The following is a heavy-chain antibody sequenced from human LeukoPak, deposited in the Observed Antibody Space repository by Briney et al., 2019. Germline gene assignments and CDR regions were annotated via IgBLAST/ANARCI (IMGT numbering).Heavy chain of an antibody. Sequence: WASVKVSCKASGYTFTGYYMHWVRQAPGQGLEWMGWINPNSGGTNYAQKFQGRVTMTRDTSISTAYMELSRLRSDDTAVYYCAREEFIAVAGATDYWGQGTLVTVSS. CDR1: GYTFTGYY. CDR3: AREEFIAVAGATDY. V-gene: IGHV1-2*02. J-gene: IGHJ4*02. CDR2: INPNSGGT. D-gene: IGHD6-19*01.